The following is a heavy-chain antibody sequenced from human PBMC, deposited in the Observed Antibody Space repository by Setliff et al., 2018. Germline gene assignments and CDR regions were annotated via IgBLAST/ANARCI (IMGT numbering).Heavy chain of an antibody. Sequence: SETLSLTCTVSGGSINNYYWSWIRQPAGKGLEWIGRVYSNVGTNFNPSLKSRVTMSVDASKNQISLKLMSVTAADTAVYYCARVPALGGIVGTHGVDYWGQGTLVTVSS. CDR1: GGSINNYY. CDR3: ARVPALGGIVGTHGVDY. CDR2: VYSNVGT. J-gene: IGHJ4*02. V-gene: IGHV4-4*07. D-gene: IGHD1-26*01.